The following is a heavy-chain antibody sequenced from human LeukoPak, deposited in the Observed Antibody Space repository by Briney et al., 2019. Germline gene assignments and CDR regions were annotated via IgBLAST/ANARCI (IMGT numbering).Heavy chain of an antibody. J-gene: IGHJ4*02. CDR1: GFTFGEYA. D-gene: IGHD6-19*01. CDR3: TRSFGQWLQFDY. Sequence: KPGGSLRPSCTAAGFTFGEYAIRSCPHAPRQGPERVGFIRSKAYGGTTEYAASVKGRFTISRDASKSIAYLQMNSLKTEDTVVYYCTRSFGQWLQFDYWGQGTLVTVSS. V-gene: IGHV3-49*05. CDR2: IRSKAYGGTT.